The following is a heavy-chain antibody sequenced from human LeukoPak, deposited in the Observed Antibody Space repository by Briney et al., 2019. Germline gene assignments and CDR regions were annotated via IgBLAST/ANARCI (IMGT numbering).Heavy chain of an antibody. CDR3: ARDRPTVTTRYYYYGMDV. D-gene: IGHD4-17*01. CDR1: GYTFTIYG. Sequence: ASVKVSCKASGYTFTIYGISWVRQAPGQGLEWMGWISAYNGNTNYAQKLQGRVTMTTDTSTSTAYMELRSLRSDDTAVYYCARDRPTVTTRYYYYGMDVWGQGTTVTVSS. V-gene: IGHV1-18*01. CDR2: ISAYNGNT. J-gene: IGHJ6*02.